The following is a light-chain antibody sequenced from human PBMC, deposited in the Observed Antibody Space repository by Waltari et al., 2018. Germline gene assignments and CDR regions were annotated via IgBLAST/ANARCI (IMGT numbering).Light chain of an antibody. Sequence: DIQMTQSPSSLSASVGDTVTITCRASQGISSYLNWFQQKPGKAPKRLIYAASSLESGVPSRFSGSGSGTEFTLTISSLQPEDFAAYYCLQHNSYPLTFGGGTKVEIK. J-gene: IGKJ4*01. CDR1: QGISSY. CDR3: LQHNSYPLT. V-gene: IGKV1-17*01. CDR2: AAS.